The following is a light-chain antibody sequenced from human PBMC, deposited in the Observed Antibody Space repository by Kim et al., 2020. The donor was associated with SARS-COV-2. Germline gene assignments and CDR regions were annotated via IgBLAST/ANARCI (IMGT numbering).Light chain of an antibody. Sequence: SASVGDRVTITCRADQDIGDWVAWYQQKSGKGPKLLIYSASHLQGGVPSRFRGSTSGTDFTLTINSLQPEDSATYYCQQGVAFPLTFGGGTKLEI. CDR1: QDIGDW. CDR2: SAS. J-gene: IGKJ4*01. V-gene: IGKV1-12*01. CDR3: QQGVAFPLT.